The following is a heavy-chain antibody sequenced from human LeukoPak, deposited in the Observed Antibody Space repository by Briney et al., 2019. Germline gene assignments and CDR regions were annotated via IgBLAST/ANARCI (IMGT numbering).Heavy chain of an antibody. CDR2: IYYSGST. D-gene: IGHD3-10*01. CDR1: GGSISSTSYY. J-gene: IGHJ3*02. CDR3: ARSDGYGLVGI. Sequence: SETLSLTCTVSGGSISSTSYYWGWIRRPPGKGLEWLGNIYYSGSTFYNPSLKSRVTISVDTSKNQFSLTLSSVTAADTAVYYCARSDGYGLVGIWGQGTMVTVSS. V-gene: IGHV4-39*07.